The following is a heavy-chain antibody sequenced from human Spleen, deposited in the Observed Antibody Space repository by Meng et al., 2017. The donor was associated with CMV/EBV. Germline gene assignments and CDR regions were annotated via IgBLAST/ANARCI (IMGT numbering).Heavy chain of an antibody. V-gene: IGHV4-39*07. Sequence: GSLRLSCTVSGGSISSSSYYWGWIRQPPGKGLEWIGSIYYSGSTYYNPSLKSRVTISVDTSKNQFSLKLSSVTAADTAVYYCASGVYDSSGYYYDTFDYWGQGTLVTVSS. J-gene: IGHJ4*02. CDR3: ASGVYDSSGYYYDTFDY. CDR2: IYYSGST. D-gene: IGHD3-22*01. CDR1: GGSISSSSYY.